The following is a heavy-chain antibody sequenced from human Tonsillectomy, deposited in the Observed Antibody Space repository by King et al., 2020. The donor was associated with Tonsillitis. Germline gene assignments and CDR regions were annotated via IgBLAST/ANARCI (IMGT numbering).Heavy chain of an antibody. CDR2: ISYSGST. D-gene: IGHD1-1*01. V-gene: IGHV4-59*08. CDR3: ARYDGGPDAFDI. Sequence: VQLQESGPGLVKLSETLSLTCTVSGGSISSYHWSWIRQPPGKGLEWIGYISYSGSTNYNPSLKSRVTISVDTSKNLFSLRLTSVTAADTAVYYCARYDGGPDAFDIWGQGTMVTVSS. CDR1: GGSISSYH. J-gene: IGHJ3*02.